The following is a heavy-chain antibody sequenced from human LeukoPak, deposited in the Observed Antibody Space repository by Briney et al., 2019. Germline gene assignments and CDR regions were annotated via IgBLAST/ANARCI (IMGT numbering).Heavy chain of an antibody. CDR2: ISAYNGNT. Sequence: ASVKVSCKASGGTFSSYAISWVRQAPGQGLEWVGWISAYNGNTNYAQKLQGRVTMTTDTSTSTAYMELSSLTYEDTAVYYCTMTSPAGYNLVGAFDTWGQGTKVTVSS. J-gene: IGHJ3*02. CDR3: TMTSPAGYNLVGAFDT. V-gene: IGHV1-18*01. CDR1: GGTFSSYA. D-gene: IGHD5-24*01.